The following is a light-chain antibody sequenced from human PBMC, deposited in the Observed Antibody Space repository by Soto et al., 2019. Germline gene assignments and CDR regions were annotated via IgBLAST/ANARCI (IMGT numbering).Light chain of an antibody. J-gene: IGKJ5*01. V-gene: IGKV1-9*01. CDR3: QQLPSDPIT. Sequence: DIQLSQSPSFLSASVGDRVTITCRASQGIRNYLAWYQRKPGKAPKLLISTASILKSGVPSRFSGSGSGTEFPLTIRSLQPEDFATYYCQQLPSDPITVGQGTRRESK. CDR2: TAS. CDR1: QGIRNY.